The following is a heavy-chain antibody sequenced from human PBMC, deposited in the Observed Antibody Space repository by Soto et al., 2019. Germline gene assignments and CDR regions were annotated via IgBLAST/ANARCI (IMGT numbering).Heavy chain of an antibody. D-gene: IGHD2-15*01. CDR1: GYTFTSYA. V-gene: IGHV1-3*01. CDR2: INAGNGNT. Sequence: GASVKVSCKASGYTFTSYAMDWVRQAPGQRLEWMGWINAGNGNTKYSQKFQGRVTITRDTSASTAYMELSSLRSEDTAVYYCARGNVVVAAKYYYYYMDVWGKGTTVTVSS. J-gene: IGHJ6*03. CDR3: ARGNVVVAAKYYYYYMDV.